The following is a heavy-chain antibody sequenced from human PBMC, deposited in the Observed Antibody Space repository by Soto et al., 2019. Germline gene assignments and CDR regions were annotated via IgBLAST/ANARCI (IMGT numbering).Heavy chain of an antibody. J-gene: IGHJ6*02. CDR1: GFTFDDYA. Sequence: EVQLVESGGGLVQPGRSLRLSCAASGFTFDDYAMHWVRQAPGKGLEWVSGISWNSGSIGYAVSVKGRFTISRENAKNSLYMKMNSLRAEDTAVYYCAKGSTAAGYYYYGMDVWGQGTTVTVSS. CDR2: ISWNSGSI. D-gene: IGHD6-13*01. CDR3: AKGSTAAGYYYYGMDV. V-gene: IGHV3-9*01.